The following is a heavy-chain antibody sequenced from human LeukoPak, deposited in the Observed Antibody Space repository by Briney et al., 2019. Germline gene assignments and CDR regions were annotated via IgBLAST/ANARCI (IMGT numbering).Heavy chain of an antibody. CDR2: VHYSGRT. CDR1: DGSISRHY. D-gene: IGHD1-26*01. V-gene: IGHV4-59*11. Sequence: PSETLSLTCIVSDGSISRHYWSWIRQSPEKGLEWIGYVHYSGRTNYNPSLKSRVTISVDTSKNQFSLKLSSVTAADTAVYYCARDSGSYPWDYYYYYYMDVWGKGTTVTVSS. CDR3: ARDSGSYPWDYYYYYYMDV. J-gene: IGHJ6*03.